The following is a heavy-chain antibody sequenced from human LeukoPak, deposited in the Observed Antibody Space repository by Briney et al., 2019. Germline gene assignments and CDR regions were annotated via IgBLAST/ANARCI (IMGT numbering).Heavy chain of an antibody. CDR2: IDPNSGGT. V-gene: IGHV1-2*02. D-gene: IGHD2-15*01. Sequence: ASVKVSCKASGYTFTGYYMHWVRQAPGQGLEWMGWIDPNSGGTNYAQKFQGRVTMTRDTSISTAYMELSRLRCDDTAVYYCAREAGDIVVVVAANGFDYWGQGTLVTVSS. CDR1: GYTFTGYY. CDR3: AREAGDIVVVVAANGFDY. J-gene: IGHJ4*02.